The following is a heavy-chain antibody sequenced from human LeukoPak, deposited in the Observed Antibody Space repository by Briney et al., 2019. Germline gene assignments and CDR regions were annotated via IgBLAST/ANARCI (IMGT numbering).Heavy chain of an antibody. CDR2: INHSGST. Sequence: SQTLSLTCAVYGGSFSGYYWSWIRQPPGKGLEWIGEINHSGSTNYNPSLKSRVTISVDTSKNQFSRKLSSVTAADTAVYYCARGWYQQTYYFDYWGQGTLVTVSS. CDR3: ARGWYQQTYYFDY. J-gene: IGHJ4*02. CDR1: GGSFSGYY. D-gene: IGHD2-2*01. V-gene: IGHV4-34*01.